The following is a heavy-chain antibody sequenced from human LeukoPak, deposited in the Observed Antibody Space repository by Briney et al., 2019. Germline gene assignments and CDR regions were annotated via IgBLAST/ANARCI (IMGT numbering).Heavy chain of an antibody. J-gene: IGHJ4*02. CDR2: IWNDGSET. Sequence: GRSLRLSCAASGFIFGNYGMHWVRQAPGNRLEWVAVIWNDGSETFHADSVKGRFRIARDNSKNTLYLQMNSLRAEDTAVYYCARDSTHIAAAGRGDYWGQGTLVTVSS. CDR3: ARDSTHIAAAGRGDY. V-gene: IGHV3-33*01. D-gene: IGHD6-13*01. CDR1: GFIFGNYG.